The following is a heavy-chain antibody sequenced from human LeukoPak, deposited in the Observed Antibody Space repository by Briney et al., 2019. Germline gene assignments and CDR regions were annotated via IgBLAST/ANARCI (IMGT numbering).Heavy chain of an antibody. CDR3: ARALFQVPYYFDF. Sequence: PGRSLRLSCAASGFTFSSYGMHWVRQAPGKGLEWVAVISYDGSNKYYADSVKGRFTISRDNSKNTLYLQMNSLRAEDTAVYYCARALFQVPYYFDFWGQGTLVTVSS. CDR2: ISYDGSNK. V-gene: IGHV3-30*03. CDR1: GFTFSSYG. J-gene: IGHJ4*02. D-gene: IGHD2-2*01.